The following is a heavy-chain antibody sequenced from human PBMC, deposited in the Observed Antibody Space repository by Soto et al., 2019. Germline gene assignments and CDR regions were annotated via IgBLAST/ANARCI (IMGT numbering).Heavy chain of an antibody. CDR2: ISYDGSNK. D-gene: IGHD3-9*01. Sequence: PGGSLRLSCAVSGFSFRSYGMHWVRQAPGKGLEWVAVISYDGSNKYYADSVKGRFTISRDNSKNTLYLQMNSLRAEDTAVYYCASDILTGYKIPDRPIDYWGQGTLVTVSS. CDR1: GFSFRSYG. CDR3: ASDILTGYKIPDRPIDY. J-gene: IGHJ4*02. V-gene: IGHV3-30*03.